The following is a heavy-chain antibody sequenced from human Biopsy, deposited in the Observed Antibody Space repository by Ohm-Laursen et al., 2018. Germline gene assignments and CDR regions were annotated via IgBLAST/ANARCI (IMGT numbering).Heavy chain of an antibody. J-gene: IGHJ3*01. Sequence: SETLSLTCTVSGGSFTGHYWNWIRQAPGKGLEWIGNIYYRGNTNYSPSLKSRVTISLDTSKNQFSLKLNSVTATDTAVYYCARRLPLRGFAFDVWGQGTVVTVS. CDR2: IYYRGNT. CDR3: ARRLPLRGFAFDV. CDR1: GGSFTGHY. D-gene: IGHD3-10*01. V-gene: IGHV4-59*08.